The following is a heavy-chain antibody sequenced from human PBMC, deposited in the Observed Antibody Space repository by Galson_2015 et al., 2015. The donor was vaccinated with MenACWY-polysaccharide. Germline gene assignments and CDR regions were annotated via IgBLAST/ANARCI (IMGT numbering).Heavy chain of an antibody. V-gene: IGHV3-7*01. J-gene: IGHJ5*01. D-gene: IGHD3-10*01. CDR3: ARAGEGWFDS. CDR2: IKQVGSEK. Sequence: SLRLSCAAYGFTFSSHWMTWVRQAPGKGLEWVATIKQVGSEKYYVDSVKGRFTISRDNAKNSLSLQMNSLRAEDTAVYYCARAGEGWFDSWGQGTLVTVSS. CDR1: GFTFSSHW.